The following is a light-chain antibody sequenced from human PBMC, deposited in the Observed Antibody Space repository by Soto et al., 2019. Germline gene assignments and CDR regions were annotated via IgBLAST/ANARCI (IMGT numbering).Light chain of an antibody. CDR2: GAS. V-gene: IGKV3-11*01. Sequence: EIVLTQSPPTLSLSPGERATVSCRTSQSVNTYLAWYQQKPGQAPSLLIYGASNRATGIPDRFSASGSGTDFTLTISSLQPEDFAVYYCQQRSATWTFGQGTRVEI. CDR1: QSVNTY. CDR3: QQRSATWT. J-gene: IGKJ1*01.